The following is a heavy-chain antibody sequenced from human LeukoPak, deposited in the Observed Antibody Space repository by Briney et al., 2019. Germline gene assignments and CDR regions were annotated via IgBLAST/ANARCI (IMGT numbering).Heavy chain of an antibody. CDR3: AKLLWFGELSTLTPFDY. J-gene: IGHJ4*02. V-gene: IGHV3-23*01. CDR2: IIYGGSTT. Sequence: AGALLLSSTTASCAFISYGMNWVRRAPGKGGEWVSAIIYGGSTTYYTDSLKSRFTISRDKSKNTLYLQMNSLRAADTAVYYCAKLLWFGELSTLTPFDYWGQGTLVTVSS. CDR1: SCAFISYG. D-gene: IGHD3-10*01.